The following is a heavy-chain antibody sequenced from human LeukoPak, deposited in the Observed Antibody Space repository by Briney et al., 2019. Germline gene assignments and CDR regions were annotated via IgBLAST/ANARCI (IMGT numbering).Heavy chain of an antibody. Sequence: GGSLRLSRAASGFTFSTYWMAWVRQAPGKGLEWVANIKYDGIEKYYVDSVKGRFTISRDNAKNSLYLHMNSLRDDDTAVYYCARNLVTEPTGDWFDPWGQGTLVTVSS. J-gene: IGHJ5*02. CDR2: IKYDGIEK. D-gene: IGHD3-10*01. CDR3: ARNLVTEPTGDWFDP. CDR1: GFTFSTYW. V-gene: IGHV3-7*01.